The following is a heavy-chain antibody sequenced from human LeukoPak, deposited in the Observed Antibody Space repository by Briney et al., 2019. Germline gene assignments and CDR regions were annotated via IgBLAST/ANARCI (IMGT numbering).Heavy chain of an antibody. Sequence: GGSLRLSCAASGFTFTIYWMSWVRQAPGKGLEWVANIKQDGSKKYYVDSVKGRLTMSRDNAKNSLYLQMNSLRAEDTAVYYCARGYCSGGSCYSIYFDNWGQGTLVTVSS. CDR2: IKQDGSKK. J-gene: IGHJ4*02. CDR1: GFTFTIYW. D-gene: IGHD2-15*01. CDR3: ARGYCSGGSCYSIYFDN. V-gene: IGHV3-7*01.